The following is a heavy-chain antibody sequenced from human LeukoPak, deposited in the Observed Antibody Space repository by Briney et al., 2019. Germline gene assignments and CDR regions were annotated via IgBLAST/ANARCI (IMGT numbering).Heavy chain of an antibody. CDR3: AGYSSSPRVV. Sequence: SETLSLTCTVSGGSISSYYWSWLRQSPGKGLEWIGYIYYSGSTNYNPSLKSRVTISVDTSKNQFSLKLSSVTAADTAVYYCAGYSSSPRVVWGQGTLVTVSS. D-gene: IGHD6-6*01. V-gene: IGHV4-59*01. CDR2: IYYSGST. CDR1: GGSISSYY. J-gene: IGHJ4*02.